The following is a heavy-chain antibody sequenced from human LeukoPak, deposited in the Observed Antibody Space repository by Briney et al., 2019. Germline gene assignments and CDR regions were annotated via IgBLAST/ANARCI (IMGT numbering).Heavy chain of an antibody. Sequence: ASVKVSCKASGYTFNSYGVNWVRQAPGQGLEWMGWLSPYTGYTNYGQRLQGRVTLTTDTSTNTAYMELRSLRSDDTAVYFCARLSPPGRSSVKGKYYFDYWGQGALVTVSS. D-gene: IGHD6-6*01. J-gene: IGHJ4*02. CDR2: LSPYTGYT. CDR3: ARLSPPGRSSVKGKYYFDY. CDR1: GYTFNSYG. V-gene: IGHV1-18*01.